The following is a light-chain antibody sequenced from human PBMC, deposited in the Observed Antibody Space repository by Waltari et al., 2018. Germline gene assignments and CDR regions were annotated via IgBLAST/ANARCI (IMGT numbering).Light chain of an antibody. Sequence: DIVMTQSPDSLAVSLGERATINCRSTQSLLHTSKNKNRLGWYQQKPGQPPKLLIYWASTRASGVPDRFSGSGSGTDFTLTISSLQAEDVAVYYCQQYSDTPLTFGQGTKLEIK. V-gene: IGKV4-1*01. CDR1: QSLLHTSKNKNR. CDR3: QQYSDTPLT. J-gene: IGKJ2*01. CDR2: WAS.